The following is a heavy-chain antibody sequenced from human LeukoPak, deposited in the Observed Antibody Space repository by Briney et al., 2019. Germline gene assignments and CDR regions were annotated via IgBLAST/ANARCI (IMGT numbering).Heavy chain of an antibody. D-gene: IGHD6-13*01. CDR1: GFTFSSYA. J-gene: IGHJ4*02. V-gene: IGHV3-23*01. CDR3: AKGDKYSSTWGSSRFGRAIDY. CDR2: ISGSGGST. Sequence: GGSLRLSCAASGFTFSSYAMSWVRQAPGKGLEWVSAISGSGGSTYCADSVKGRFTISRDTSKSTLYLQMNSLRAEDTAVYYCAKGDKYSSTWGSSRFGRAIDYWGQGTLVTVSS.